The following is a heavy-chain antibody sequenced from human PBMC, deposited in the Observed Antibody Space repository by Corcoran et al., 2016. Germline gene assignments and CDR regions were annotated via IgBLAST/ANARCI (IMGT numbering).Heavy chain of an antibody. CDR2: INPNSGGT. J-gene: IGHJ5*02. V-gene: IGHV1-2*02. CDR1: GYTFTGYY. Sequence: QVQLVQSGAEVKKPGASVKVSCKASGYTFTGYYMHWVRQAPGQGLEWMGWINPNSGGTNYAQKFQGRVTMPRDTSISTAYMELNRLRSNDTAVYYCARGPLGYCSSTTCSSNWFDPWGEGTLVTVSS. D-gene: IGHD2-2*01. CDR3: ARGPLGYCSSTTCSSNWFDP.